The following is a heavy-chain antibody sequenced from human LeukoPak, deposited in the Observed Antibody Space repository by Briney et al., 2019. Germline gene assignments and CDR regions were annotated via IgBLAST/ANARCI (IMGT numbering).Heavy chain of an antibody. Sequence: GGSLRLSCAASGFTFSSYGMHWVRQAPGKGLEWVAVISYDGSNKYYADSVKGRFTISRDNSKNTLYLQMNSLRAEDTAVYYCAKDRNIVGATTFDYWGQGTLVTVSS. CDR1: GFTFSSYG. D-gene: IGHD1-26*01. CDR2: ISYDGSNK. CDR3: AKDRNIVGATTFDY. V-gene: IGHV3-30*18. J-gene: IGHJ4*02.